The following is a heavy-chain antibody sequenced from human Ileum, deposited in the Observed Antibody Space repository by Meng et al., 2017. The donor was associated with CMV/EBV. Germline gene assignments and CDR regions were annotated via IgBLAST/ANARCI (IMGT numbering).Heavy chain of an antibody. V-gene: IGHV3-23*01. CDR3: AKDRSSGWSAFDP. J-gene: IGHJ5*02. Sequence: AYGFTFSDYMINWVRQAPGKGLQWVSSISGNGYVTHYAESVKGRFTISRDNSKNTVFLQMNNLGAEDAAIYYCAKDRSSGWSAFDPWGQGTLVTVSS. CDR2: ISGNGYVT. D-gene: IGHD6-19*01. CDR1: GFTFSDYM.